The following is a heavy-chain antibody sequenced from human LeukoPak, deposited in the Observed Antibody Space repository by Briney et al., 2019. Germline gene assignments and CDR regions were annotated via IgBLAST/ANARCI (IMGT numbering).Heavy chain of an antibody. V-gene: IGHV3-11*04. J-gene: IGHJ4*02. CDR2: ISTRDNTI. Sequence: GGSLRLSCTASGFTLSDYYMSWIRHTPGKGLEWLSYISTRDNTIQYADSVKGRFTISRDNAKNSLYLQMNSLRVEDTAVYYCARDGGRNNDYWGQGILVTVSS. CDR1: GFTLSDYY. CDR3: ARDGGRNNDY. D-gene: IGHD3-3*01.